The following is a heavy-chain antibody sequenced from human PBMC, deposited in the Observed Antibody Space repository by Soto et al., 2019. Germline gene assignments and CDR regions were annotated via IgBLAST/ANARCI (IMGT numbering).Heavy chain of an antibody. Sequence: PSETLSLTCTVSGGSISSSSYYWGWIRQPPGKGLEWIGSIYYSGSTYYNPSLKSRVTISVDTSKNQFSLKLSSVTAAETAVYFCVRHVPGGDSSRSWFDPWGEGALVSVSS. V-gene: IGHV4-39*01. D-gene: IGHD2-21*02. CDR3: VRHVPGGDSSRSWFDP. J-gene: IGHJ5*02. CDR1: GGSISSSSYY. CDR2: IYYSGST.